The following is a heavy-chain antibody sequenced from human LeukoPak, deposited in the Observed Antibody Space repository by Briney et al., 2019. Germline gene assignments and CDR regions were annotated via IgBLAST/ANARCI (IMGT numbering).Heavy chain of an antibody. V-gene: IGHV4-4*02. J-gene: IGHJ3*02. CDR2: IYHSGST. Sequence: SETLSLTCAVSGGSISSSNWWSWVRQPPGKGLEWIGEIYHSGSTNYNLSLKSRVTISVDKSKNQFSLKLSSVTAADTAVYYCAKGSGSFFNDAFDIWGQGTMVTVSS. D-gene: IGHD3-10*01. CDR3: AKGSGSFFNDAFDI. CDR1: GGSISSSNW.